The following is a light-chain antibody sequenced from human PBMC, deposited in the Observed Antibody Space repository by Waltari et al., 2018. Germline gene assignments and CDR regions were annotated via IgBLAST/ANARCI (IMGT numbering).Light chain of an antibody. CDR3: QQYYSTPYT. CDR1: QSVLYSSNNKNY. V-gene: IGKV4-1*01. Sequence: DIVMTQSPDSLAVSLGERATINCKSSQSVLYSSNNKNYLAWYQQKPGQPPKLLIYWASTRESGVPDRVSGSGSGRDFTLTISSLQAEDVAVYYCQQYYSTPYTFGQGTKLEIK. J-gene: IGKJ2*01. CDR2: WAS.